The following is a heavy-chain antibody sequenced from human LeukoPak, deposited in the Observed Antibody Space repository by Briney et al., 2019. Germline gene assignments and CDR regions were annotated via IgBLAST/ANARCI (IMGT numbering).Heavy chain of an antibody. V-gene: IGHV1-46*01. CDR2: INPSGGST. J-gene: IGHJ4*02. Sequence: ASVKVSCKASGYTFTSYYMHWVRQAPGQGLEWMGIINPSGGSTSYAQKFQGRVTMTRDASTSTVYMELSSLRSEDTAVYYCARGREYIVGATAFDYWGQGTLVTVSS. CDR1: GYTFTSYY. D-gene: IGHD1-26*01. CDR3: ARGREYIVGATAFDY.